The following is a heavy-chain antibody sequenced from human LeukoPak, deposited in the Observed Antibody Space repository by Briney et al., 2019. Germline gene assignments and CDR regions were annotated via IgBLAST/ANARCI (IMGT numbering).Heavy chain of an antibody. Sequence: PSETLSLTCTVSGGSVSSGSYYWSWIRQPPGKGLDWIGYIYYSGSTNYNPSLKSRVTISVDTSKNQFSLKLSSVTAADTAVYYCARELFGSSPYYFDYWGQGTLVTVSS. CDR3: ARELFGSSPYYFDY. J-gene: IGHJ4*02. CDR1: GGSVSSGSYY. CDR2: IYYSGST. D-gene: IGHD2-2*01. V-gene: IGHV4-61*01.